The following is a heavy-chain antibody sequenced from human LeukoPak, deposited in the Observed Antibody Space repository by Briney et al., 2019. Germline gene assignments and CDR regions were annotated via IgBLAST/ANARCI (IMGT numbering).Heavy chain of an antibody. CDR2: ISAYNGNT. CDR3: ARSPTKRVTEDY. V-gene: IGHV1-18*01. D-gene: IGHD5-18*01. J-gene: IGHJ4*02. Sequence: ASVKVSCKASGYTFTSYGISWVRQAPGQGLEWMGWISAYNGNTNYAQKLQGRVTMTTGTSTSTAYMELRSLRSDDTAVYYCARSPTKRVTEDYWGQGTLVTVSS. CDR1: GYTFTSYG.